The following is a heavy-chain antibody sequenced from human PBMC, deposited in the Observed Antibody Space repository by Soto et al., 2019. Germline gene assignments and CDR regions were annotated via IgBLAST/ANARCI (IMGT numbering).Heavy chain of an antibody. D-gene: IGHD3-10*01. CDR2: MNPNNGNT. Sequence: ASVKASCKASGYTFTSYDISWVRQATGQGLEWMGWMNPNNGNTDYAPKFQGRVTMTMNTSIGTAYMELSSLRSEDTAVYYCARSPRNYYALGSYSYFRHWGQGTLVTVSS. CDR3: ARSPRNYYALGSYSYFRH. V-gene: IGHV1-8*01. CDR1: GYTFTSYD. J-gene: IGHJ1*01.